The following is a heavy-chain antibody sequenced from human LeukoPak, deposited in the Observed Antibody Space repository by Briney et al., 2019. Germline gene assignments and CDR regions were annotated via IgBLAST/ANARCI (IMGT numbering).Heavy chain of an antibody. CDR3: ARSLIAAAYFDY. J-gene: IGHJ4*02. CDR1: GFTFSSYG. V-gene: IGHV3-33*01. Sequence: GGSLRLSCAASGFTFSSYGMHWVRQAPGKGLEWVAVIWYDGSNKYCADSVKGRFTISRDNSKNTLYLQMNSLRAEDTAVYYCARSLIAAAYFDYWGQGTLVTVSS. D-gene: IGHD6-13*01. CDR2: IWYDGSNK.